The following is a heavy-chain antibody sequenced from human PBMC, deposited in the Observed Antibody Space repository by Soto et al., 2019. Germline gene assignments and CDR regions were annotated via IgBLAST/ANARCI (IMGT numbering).Heavy chain of an antibody. D-gene: IGHD5-12*01. V-gene: IGHV1-18*01. CDR2: ISTYSGDT. Sequence: QVHLVQSGVEVKTPGASVKVSCQASGYTFFTYDISWVRQAPGQGLEWRGWISTYSGDTKYAQKFQGIVTMTTDTSTTTAYLELRSLRSDDTAVYYCARHHVPTTSENWFEPWGQGTLVTVSS. CDR1: GYTFFTYD. J-gene: IGHJ5*02. CDR3: ARHHVPTTSENWFEP.